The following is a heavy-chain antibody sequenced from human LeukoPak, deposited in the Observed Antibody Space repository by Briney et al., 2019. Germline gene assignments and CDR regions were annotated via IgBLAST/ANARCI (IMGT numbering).Heavy chain of an antibody. CDR2: IDTDGSST. CDR3: ASVFTGIRDVDY. J-gene: IGHJ4*02. CDR1: GFTFSSYW. Sequence: GGSLRLSCATSGFTFSSYWMHWVRQAPGKGLVWVSRIDTDGSSTTYADSVKGRFTISRDNAKNTLYLQMNSLRAEDTAVYYCASVFTGIRDVDYWGQGTLVTVSS. D-gene: IGHD5-18*01. V-gene: IGHV3-74*01.